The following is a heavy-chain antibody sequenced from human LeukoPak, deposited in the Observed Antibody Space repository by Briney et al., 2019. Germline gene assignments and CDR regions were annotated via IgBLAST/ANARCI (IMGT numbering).Heavy chain of an antibody. V-gene: IGHV1-2*02. J-gene: IGHJ4*02. D-gene: IGHD3-22*01. CDR2: INPNSGGT. CDR1: GYTFTGYY. Sequence: RASVKVSCKASGYTFTGYYMHWVRQAPGQGLEWMGWINPNSGGTNYAQKFQGRVTMTRDASISTAYMELSRLRSDDTAVYYCARLYYYDSSGYYYTPFDYWGQGTLVTVSS. CDR3: ARLYYYDSSGYYYTPFDY.